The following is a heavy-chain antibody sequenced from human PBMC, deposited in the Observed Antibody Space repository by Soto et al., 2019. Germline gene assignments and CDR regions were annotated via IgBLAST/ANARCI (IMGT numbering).Heavy chain of an antibody. J-gene: IGHJ4*02. D-gene: IGHD3-3*01. CDR3: AREGDDVLRFLVWLSDGGRYFDY. CDR1: GYSISSGYY. CDR2: IYLSGTT. V-gene: IGHV4-38-2*02. Sequence: PSETLSLTCAVSGYSISSGYYWGWIRQPPGKGLEWIGTIYLSGTTYYNPSLKSRVTISVDTSKNQFSLKLSSVTAADTAVYYCAREGDDVLRFLVWLSDGGRYFDYWGQGTLVTVSS.